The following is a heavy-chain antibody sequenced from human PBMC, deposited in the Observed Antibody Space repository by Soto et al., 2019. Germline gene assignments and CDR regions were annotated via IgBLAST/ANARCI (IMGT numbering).Heavy chain of an antibody. CDR2: IYYSGST. Sequence: PSETLSLTCTVSGGSISSYYWSWIRQPPGKGLEWIGYIYYSGSTNYNPSLKSRVTISVDTSKNQFSLKLSSVTAEDTAVYYCARDQHSSGWFDPWGKGNLVTV. CDR3: ARDQHSSGWFDP. CDR1: GGSISSYY. D-gene: IGHD6-6*01. V-gene: IGHV4-59*01. J-gene: IGHJ5*02.